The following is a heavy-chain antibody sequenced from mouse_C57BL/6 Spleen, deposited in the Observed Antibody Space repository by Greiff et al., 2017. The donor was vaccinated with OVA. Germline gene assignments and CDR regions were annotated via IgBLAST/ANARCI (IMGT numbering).Heavy chain of an antibody. CDR2: ISDGGSYT. CDR1: GFTFSSYA. CDR3: ARDGYYLFDY. D-gene: IGHD2-3*01. J-gene: IGHJ2*01. V-gene: IGHV5-4*01. Sequence: EVKVEESGGGLVKPGGSLKLSCAASGFTFSSYAMSWVRQTPEKRLEWVATISDGGSYTYYPDNVKGRFTISRDNAKNNLYLQMSHLKSEDTAMYYCARDGYYLFDYWGQGTTLTVSS.